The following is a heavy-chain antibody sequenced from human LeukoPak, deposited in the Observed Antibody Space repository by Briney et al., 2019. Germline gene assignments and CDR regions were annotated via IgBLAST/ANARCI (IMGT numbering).Heavy chain of an antibody. Sequence: GASVKVSCKAFGYTFTSNYMHWVRQAPGQGLEWMGWISRYTGNTNYALQLQGRVTMTTDTSTSTAYMELRSLRSDDTAVYYCARVSVTLFGAVIILNAFDVWGQGTMVTVSS. CDR1: GYTFTSNY. D-gene: IGHD3-3*01. V-gene: IGHV1-18*04. J-gene: IGHJ3*01. CDR3: ARVSVTLFGAVIILNAFDV. CDR2: ISRYTGNT.